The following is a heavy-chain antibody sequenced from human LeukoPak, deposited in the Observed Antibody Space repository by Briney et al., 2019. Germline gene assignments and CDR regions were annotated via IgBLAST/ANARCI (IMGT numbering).Heavy chain of an antibody. D-gene: IGHD5-12*01. Sequence: ASVKVSCKASVGTFSIYAISWVRHAPGQGREWRGSIIPILGIANHAQKFQGRVTITAEKSTSTAYMELSSLRSEDTAVYYCASAPRSGYDLIDYWGQGNLVTVSS. V-gene: IGHV1-69*04. CDR1: VGTFSIYA. CDR3: ASAPRSGYDLIDY. J-gene: IGHJ4*02. CDR2: IIPILGIA.